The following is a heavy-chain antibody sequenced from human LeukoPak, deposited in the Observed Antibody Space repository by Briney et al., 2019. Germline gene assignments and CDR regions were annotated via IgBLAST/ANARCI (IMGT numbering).Heavy chain of an antibody. CDR1: GYTFTSYA. CDR3: ARGTMVRGVIAGTDY. Sequence: GASVKVSCKASGYTFTSYAMHWVRQAPGQRLEWMGWINAGNGNTKYSQKFQGRVTITRDTSASTAYMELSSLRSEDTAVYYCARGTMVRGVIAGTDYWGQGTLVTVSS. CDR2: INAGNGNT. J-gene: IGHJ4*02. V-gene: IGHV1-3*01. D-gene: IGHD3-10*01.